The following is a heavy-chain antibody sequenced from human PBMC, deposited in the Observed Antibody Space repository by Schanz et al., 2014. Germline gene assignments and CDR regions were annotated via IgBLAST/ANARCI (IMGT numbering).Heavy chain of an antibody. Sequence: EVQLLESGGGLVQPGGSLRLSCAASGFTFSSYAMSWVRQAPGKGLEWVSAISGSGGSTYYADSVKGRFTISRDNSKSTLYLQMNSLRAEDTAVYYCAKCDFWSGWYFDYWGQGTLVTVSS. D-gene: IGHD3-3*01. J-gene: IGHJ4*02. CDR2: ISGSGGST. V-gene: IGHV3-23*01. CDR1: GFTFSSYA. CDR3: AKCDFWSGWYFDY.